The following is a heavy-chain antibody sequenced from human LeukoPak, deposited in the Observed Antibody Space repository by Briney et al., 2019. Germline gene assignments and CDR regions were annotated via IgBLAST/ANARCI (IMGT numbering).Heavy chain of an antibody. CDR3: ASAEYCTSASCRPYYLDY. D-gene: IGHD2-2*01. J-gene: IGHJ4*02. Sequence: GRSLRLSCAASGFTFSSYAMHWVRQAPDKGLEWVAVISDDGNNKYYADSVKGRFTISRDNSKNTLYLQMNSLRAEDTAVYYCASAEYCTSASCRPYYLDYWGQGTLVTVSS. V-gene: IGHV3-30-3*01. CDR1: GFTFSSYA. CDR2: ISDDGNNK.